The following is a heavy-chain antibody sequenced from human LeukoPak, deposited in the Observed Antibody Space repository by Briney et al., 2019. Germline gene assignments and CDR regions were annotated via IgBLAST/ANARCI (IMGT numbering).Heavy chain of an antibody. V-gene: IGHV4-59*01. CDR2: IYYSGST. D-gene: IGHD1-26*01. CDR3: ARGSYGNWFDP. Sequence: SETLSLTCTVSGGSISSYYWSWIRQPPGKGLEWIGYIYYSGSTNYNPSLKSRVTISVDTSKNQFSLKLSSVTAADTAVYYCARGSYGNWFDPWGQGTLVTVSS. J-gene: IGHJ5*02. CDR1: GGSISSYY.